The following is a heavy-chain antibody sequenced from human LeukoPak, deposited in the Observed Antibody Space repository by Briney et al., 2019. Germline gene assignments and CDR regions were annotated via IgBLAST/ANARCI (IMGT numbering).Heavy chain of an antibody. CDR1: RYTFTGYY. CDR2: INPNSGGT. D-gene: IGHD2-2*01. CDR3: ARLASDNLVVPAAV. J-gene: IGHJ4*02. Sequence: ASVKVSCKGSRYTFTGYYMHWVRQAPGQGLEWMGWINPNSGGTNYAQKFQGRVTMTRDTSITTAYMELSRLRSDATAVYYCARLASDNLVVPAAVWGQGTLVTVSS. V-gene: IGHV1-2*02.